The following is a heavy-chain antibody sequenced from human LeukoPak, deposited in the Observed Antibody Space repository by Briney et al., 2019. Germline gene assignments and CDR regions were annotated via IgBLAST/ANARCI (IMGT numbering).Heavy chain of an antibody. CDR1: GYTLTELS. Sequence: ASVKVSCKVSGYTLTELSMHWVRQAPGKGFEWMGGFDPEDGETIYAQKFQGRVTMTEDTSTDTAYMELSSLRSEDTAVYYCATTLLSSGWYSGEGYWGQGTLVTVSS. V-gene: IGHV1-24*01. CDR3: ATTLLSSGWYSGEGY. CDR2: FDPEDGET. D-gene: IGHD6-19*01. J-gene: IGHJ4*02.